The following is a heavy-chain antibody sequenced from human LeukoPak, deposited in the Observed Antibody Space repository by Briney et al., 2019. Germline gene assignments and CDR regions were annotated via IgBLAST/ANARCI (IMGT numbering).Heavy chain of an antibody. D-gene: IGHD3-16*01. CDR1: GFVFSEYA. CDR3: VRQGTSLD. V-gene: IGHV3-64*03. J-gene: IGHJ4*02. CDR2: ITSNGDVT. Sequence: GGSLILSCAASGFVFSEYAMHWIRQAPGKGLEHVSAITSNGDVTHYADSVKGRFTISRDSSKSTVSLQMTSLRAEDTAVYYCVRQGTSLDWGQGSLVTVSS.